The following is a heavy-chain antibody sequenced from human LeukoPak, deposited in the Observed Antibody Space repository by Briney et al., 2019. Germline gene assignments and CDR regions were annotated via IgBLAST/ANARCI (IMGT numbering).Heavy chain of an antibody. J-gene: IGHJ4*02. CDR1: VFTFSSYG. Sequence: PSGGSLRLSCAASVFTFSSYGMHWVRQATGKGLEWVAFIRYDGSNKYYADSVKGRFTISRDNSKNTLYLQMNSLRAEDTAVYYCAREGSTVTDFDYWGQGTLVTVSS. V-gene: IGHV3-30*02. D-gene: IGHD4-17*01. CDR3: AREGSTVTDFDY. CDR2: IRYDGSNK.